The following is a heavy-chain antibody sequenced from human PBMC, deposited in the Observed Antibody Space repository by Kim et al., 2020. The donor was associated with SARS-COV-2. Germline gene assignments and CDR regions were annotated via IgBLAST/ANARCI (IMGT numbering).Heavy chain of an antibody. Sequence: YVDSVEGRFTISRDNAKNSLFLQMNSLRAEDTALYYCVKDCFDSSAAFDLWGQGTLVTVSS. J-gene: IGHJ4*02. V-gene: IGHV3-9*01. D-gene: IGHD3-22*01. CDR3: VKDCFDSSAAFDL.